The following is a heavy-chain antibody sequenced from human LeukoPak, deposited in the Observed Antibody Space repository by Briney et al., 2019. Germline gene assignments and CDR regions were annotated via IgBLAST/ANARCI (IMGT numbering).Heavy chain of an antibody. CDR2: IYYSGST. Sequence: SETLSLTCTVSGYSISSGYYWGWIWQPPGKGLEWIGYIYYSGSTNYNPSLKSRVTISVDTSKNQFSLKLSSVTAEDTAVYYCARFDPYYYDSSGYSDAFDIWGQGTMVTVSS. D-gene: IGHD3-22*01. J-gene: IGHJ3*02. V-gene: IGHV4-61*01. CDR3: ARFDPYYYDSSGYSDAFDI. CDR1: GYSISSGYY.